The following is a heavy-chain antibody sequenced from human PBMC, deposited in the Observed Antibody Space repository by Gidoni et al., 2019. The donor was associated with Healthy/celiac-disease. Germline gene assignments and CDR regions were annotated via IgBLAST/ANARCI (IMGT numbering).Heavy chain of an antibody. J-gene: IGHJ4*02. D-gene: IGHD3-10*01. CDR1: GYSISSGYY. Sequence: QVQLQESGPGLVKPSETLSLTCAVSGYSISSGYYWGWLRQPPGKGLEWIGSIYHSGSTYYNPSLKSRVTISVDTSKNQFSLKLSSVTAADTAVYYCAIMTRLGDHYGSGSDSTGGFDYWGQGTLVTVSS. CDR2: IYHSGST. V-gene: IGHV4-38-2*01. CDR3: AIMTRLGDHYGSGSDSTGGFDY.